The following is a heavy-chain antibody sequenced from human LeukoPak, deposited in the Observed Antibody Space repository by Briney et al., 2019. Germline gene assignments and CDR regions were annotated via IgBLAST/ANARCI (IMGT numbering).Heavy chain of an antibody. Sequence: GGSLRLSCAASGFTFSSYWMSWVRQAPGKGLEWVANIKQDGSEKYYVDSVKGRFTISRDNAKNSLYLQMNSLRAEDTAVYYCAREGSDKRFGELPEPYFDYWGQGTLVTVSS. V-gene: IGHV3-7*03. CDR3: AREGSDKRFGELPEPYFDY. J-gene: IGHJ4*02. CDR1: GFTFSSYW. D-gene: IGHD3-10*01. CDR2: IKQDGSEK.